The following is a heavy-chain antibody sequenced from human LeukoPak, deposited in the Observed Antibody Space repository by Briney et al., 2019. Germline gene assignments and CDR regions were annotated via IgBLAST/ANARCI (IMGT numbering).Heavy chain of an antibody. V-gene: IGHV3-20*04. Sequence: GGSLRLSCAASGFTFDDYGMTWVRQAPGKWLEWVSGINWNGGRTGYADSVKGRFTISRDNAQNSLYLQMNSLRAEDTALYYCARVASNYDFDYWGQGTLVTVSS. CDR2: INWNGGRT. CDR1: GFTFDDYG. CDR3: ARVASNYDFDY. D-gene: IGHD4-11*01. J-gene: IGHJ4*02.